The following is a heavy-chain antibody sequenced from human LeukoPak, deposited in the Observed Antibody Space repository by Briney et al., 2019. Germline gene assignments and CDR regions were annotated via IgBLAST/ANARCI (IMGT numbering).Heavy chain of an antibody. V-gene: IGHV3-30*02. CDR1: GFTFSSYG. CDR2: IRYDGSNK. Sequence: QSGGSLRLSCAASGFTFSSYGMHWVRQAPGKGLEWVAFIRYDGSNKYYADSVKGRFTISRDNSKNTLYLQMNSLRAEDTAVYYCAKDGGGYYPSYYYYMDVWGKGTTVTISS. J-gene: IGHJ6*03. D-gene: IGHD3-22*01. CDR3: AKDGGGYYPSYYYYMDV.